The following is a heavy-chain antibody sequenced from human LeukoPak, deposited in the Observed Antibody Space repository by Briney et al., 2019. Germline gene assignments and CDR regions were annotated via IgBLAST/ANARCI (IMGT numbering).Heavy chain of an antibody. D-gene: IGHD6-6*01. CDR1: GFTFSSYG. Sequence: GGSLRLSCAASGFTFSSYGMHWVRQAPGKGLEWVAFIRYDGSNKYYADSVKGRFTISRDNSKNTLYLQMHSLRAEDPAVYYCARDRRYSSSGWFDPWGQGTLVTVSS. CDR2: IRYDGSNK. V-gene: IGHV3-30*02. J-gene: IGHJ5*02. CDR3: ARDRRYSSSGWFDP.